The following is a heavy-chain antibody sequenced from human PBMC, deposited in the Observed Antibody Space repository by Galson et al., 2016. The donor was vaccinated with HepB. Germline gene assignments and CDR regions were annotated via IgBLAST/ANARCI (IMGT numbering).Heavy chain of an antibody. D-gene: IGHD3-10*02. J-gene: IGHJ4*02. CDR2: ISYDGTNK. Sequence: SLRLSCAGSGFTFSSFAMSWVRQAPGKGLEWVATISYDGTNKYYADSVKGRFTISRDNSKNMLYLPMNSLRVEDTAVYYCARNYYVTVGRFDHWGPGTLVTVSS. V-gene: IGHV3-30-3*01. CDR3: ARNYYVTVGRFDH. CDR1: GFTFSSFA.